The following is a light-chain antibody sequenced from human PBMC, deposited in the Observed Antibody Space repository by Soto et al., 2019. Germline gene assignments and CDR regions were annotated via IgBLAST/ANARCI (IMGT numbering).Light chain of an antibody. CDR2: DAS. J-gene: IGKJ2*01. CDR1: QSLGDY. V-gene: IGKV3-11*01. CDR3: QQRGT. Sequence: ELVLTQSPATLSLSPGERATLSCRASQSLGDYLAWYQQKPGQAPRLLIYDASNRATGIPARFIGGGSGTDFTLTISSLGPEDFAVYYCQQRGTFGQGTKVDIK.